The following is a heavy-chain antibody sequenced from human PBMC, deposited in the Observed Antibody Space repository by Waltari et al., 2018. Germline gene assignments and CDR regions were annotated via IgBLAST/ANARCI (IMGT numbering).Heavy chain of an antibody. CDR3: ARVYYSGSYFDAFDI. J-gene: IGHJ3*02. CDR1: GYTFTGYY. V-gene: IGHV1-2*02. CDR2: INPNSGGT. D-gene: IGHD1-26*01. Sequence: QVQLVQSGAEVKKPGASVKVSCKASGYTFTGYYMPWVRPAPGQGLEWMGWINPNSGGTNYAQKFQGRVTMTRDTSVSTAYMELSRLRSDDTAVYYCARVYYSGSYFDAFDIWGQGTMVTVSS.